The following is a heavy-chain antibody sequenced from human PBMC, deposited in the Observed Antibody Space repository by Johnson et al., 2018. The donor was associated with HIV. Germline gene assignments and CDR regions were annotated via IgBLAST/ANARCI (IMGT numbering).Heavy chain of an antibody. CDR1: GFTFSAYW. CDR2: IKQDGSEK. CDR3: AREKQWLVRGGRAFDI. V-gene: IGHV3-7*01. D-gene: IGHD6-19*01. Sequence: QLVESGGGLVQPGGSLRLSCAASGFTFSAYWMSWVRQAPGKGLEWVANIKQDGSEKYYVDSVKGRFTISIDNAKNTLYLQMNSLRAEDTAVYYCAREKQWLVRGGRAFDIWGQGTMVTVSS. J-gene: IGHJ3*02.